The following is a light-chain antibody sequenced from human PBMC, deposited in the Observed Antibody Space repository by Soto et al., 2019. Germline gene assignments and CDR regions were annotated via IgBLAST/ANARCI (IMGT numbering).Light chain of an antibody. V-gene: IGKV1-39*01. J-gene: IGKJ1*01. CDR3: QQSYSTLRT. CDR2: AAS. Sequence: DIPMTQSPSSVSASVGDRVTITCRASQSISSYLNWYQQKPGKAPKLLIYAASSLQSGVPSRFSGSGSGTDFTLTISSLQPEDFATYYCQQSYSTLRTFGQGTKVDIK. CDR1: QSISSY.